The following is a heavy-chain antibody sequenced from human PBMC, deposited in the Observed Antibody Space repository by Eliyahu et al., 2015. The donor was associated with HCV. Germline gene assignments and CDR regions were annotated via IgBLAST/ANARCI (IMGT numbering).Heavy chain of an antibody. CDR2: VRYSGSDK. Sequence: QVHLVXSGGGVVXPGGSLXLSCAASGFTFTNDGMHWVRQAPGKGLEWVAFVRYSGSDKYYSDSVKGRFTISRDNSNNMLFLQMNRLRPEDTAIYYCAKDHLETYLDLWGQGTLVTVSS. J-gene: IGHJ4*02. V-gene: IGHV3-30*02. CDR1: GFTFTNDG. D-gene: IGHD3-9*01. CDR3: AKDHLETYLDL.